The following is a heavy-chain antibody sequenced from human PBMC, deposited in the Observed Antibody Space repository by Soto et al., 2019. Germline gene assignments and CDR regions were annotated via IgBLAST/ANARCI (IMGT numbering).Heavy chain of an antibody. D-gene: IGHD5-18*01. J-gene: IGHJ3*02. Sequence: ASVKVSCKASGYTFTGYYMHWVRQAPGQGLEWMGWINPNSGGTNYAQKFQGWVTMTRDTSISTAYMELSRLRSDDTAVYYCAGDTSTAMVTAFDIWGQGTMVTVSS. CDR1: GYTFTGYY. V-gene: IGHV1-2*04. CDR3: AGDTSTAMVTAFDI. CDR2: INPNSGGT.